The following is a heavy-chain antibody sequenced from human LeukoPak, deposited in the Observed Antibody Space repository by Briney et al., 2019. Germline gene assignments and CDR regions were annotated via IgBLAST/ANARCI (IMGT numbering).Heavy chain of an antibody. CDR2: ISATGGST. Sequence: GGSLRLSCAASGFTFSSYGITWVRQAPGKGLEWVSTISATGGSTYYADSVKGRFTISRDNSKDTLYLQMNSLRAEDTAVYYCARASAMVTGWFDPWGQGTLVTASS. CDR3: ARASAMVTGWFDP. V-gene: IGHV3-23*01. D-gene: IGHD5-18*01. CDR1: GFTFSSYG. J-gene: IGHJ5*02.